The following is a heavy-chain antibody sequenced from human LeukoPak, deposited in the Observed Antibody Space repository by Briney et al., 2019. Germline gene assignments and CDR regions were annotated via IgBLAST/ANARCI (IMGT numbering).Heavy chain of an antibody. CDR2: IYWDDDK. J-gene: IGHJ4*02. Sequence: SGPTLVNPTQTLTLTCTFSGFSLSTSGVGVGWIRQPPGKALEWLALIYWDDDKRYSPSLKSRLTITKDTSKNQVVLTMTNMDPVDTATYYCAHSRPAWITMVRGVFGGFDYWGQGTLVTVSS. D-gene: IGHD3-10*01. V-gene: IGHV2-5*02. CDR3: AHSRPAWITMVRGVFGGFDY. CDR1: GFSLSTSGVG.